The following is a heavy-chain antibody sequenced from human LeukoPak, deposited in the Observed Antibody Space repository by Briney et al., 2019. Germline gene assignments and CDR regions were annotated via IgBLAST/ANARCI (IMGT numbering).Heavy chain of an antibody. CDR1: GFTFSNYG. Sequence: GTLRLSCAASGFTFSNYGISWVRQAPGKGLEWIGEINHSGSTNYNPSLKSRVTISVDKSRNQFSLNLNSVTAADTAVYYCARSALYFDNSVETDYWGQGTLVTVSS. J-gene: IGHJ4*02. CDR2: INHSGST. D-gene: IGHD5/OR15-5a*01. V-gene: IGHV4-34*01. CDR3: ARSALYFDNSVETDY.